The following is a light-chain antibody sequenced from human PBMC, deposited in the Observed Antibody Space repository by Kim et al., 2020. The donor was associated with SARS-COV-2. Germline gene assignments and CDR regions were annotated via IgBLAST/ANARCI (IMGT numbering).Light chain of an antibody. CDR1: QRVLYSSNNKNY. CDR2: WAS. CDR3: QQYYSTPNT. J-gene: IGKJ2*01. V-gene: IGKV4-1*01. Sequence: DIVMTQSPDSLAVSLGERATINCKSSQRVLYSSNNKNYLAWYQQKPGQPPNLLIYWASTRESGVPDRFSGSGSGTDFTLTISSLQAEDVAVYYCQQYYSTPNTFGQGTKLEI.